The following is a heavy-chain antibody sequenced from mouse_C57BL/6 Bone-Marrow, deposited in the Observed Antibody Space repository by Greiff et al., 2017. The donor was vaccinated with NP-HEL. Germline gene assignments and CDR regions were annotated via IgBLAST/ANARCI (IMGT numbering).Heavy chain of an antibody. CDR3: ARNEGPYYYGSSHYFDY. J-gene: IGHJ2*01. Sequence: VQLQQSGPGLVQPSQSLSITCTVSGFSLTSYGVHWVRQSPGKGLEWLGVIWSGGSTDYNAAFISRLNISKDNSKSQVFFKMNSLQADDTAIYYCARNEGPYYYGSSHYFDYWGQGTTLTVSS. V-gene: IGHV2-2*01. CDR1: GFSLTSYG. CDR2: IWSGGST. D-gene: IGHD1-1*01.